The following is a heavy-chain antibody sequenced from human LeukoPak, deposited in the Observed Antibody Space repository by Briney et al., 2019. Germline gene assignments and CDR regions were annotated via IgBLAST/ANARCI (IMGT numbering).Heavy chain of an antibody. CDR1: GGSVSSGSYY. CDR3: ARGGYSGSYPLYYYYGMDV. D-gene: IGHD1-26*01. CDR2: IQYSGST. Sequence: SETLSLTCTVSGGSVSSGSYYWSWIRQPPGKGLEWIGYIQYSGSTNYSPSLKSRVTISVDTSKNQFSLKLSSVTAADTAVYYCARGGYSGSYPLYYYYGMDVWGQGTTVTVSS. J-gene: IGHJ6*02. V-gene: IGHV4-61*01.